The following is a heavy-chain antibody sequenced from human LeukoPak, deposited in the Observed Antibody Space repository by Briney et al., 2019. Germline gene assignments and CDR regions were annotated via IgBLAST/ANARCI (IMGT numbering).Heavy chain of an antibody. CDR1: GFTFSSYW. Sequence: QPGGSLRLSCAASGFTFSSYWMNWVRQAPGKGLEWVANIKQDGSEKDYVDSVKGRFTISRDNAKNSLYLQMNSPRAEDTAVYYCARVSSLAVAGFFDYWGQGILVTVSS. D-gene: IGHD6-19*01. V-gene: IGHV3-7*01. J-gene: IGHJ4*02. CDR3: ARVSSLAVAGFFDY. CDR2: IKQDGSEK.